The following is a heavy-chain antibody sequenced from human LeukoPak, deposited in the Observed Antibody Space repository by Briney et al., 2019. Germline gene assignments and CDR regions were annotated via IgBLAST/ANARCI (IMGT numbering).Heavy chain of an antibody. Sequence: ASVKVSCKASGYTFTSYDINWVRQATGQGLEWMGWINTNTGNPTYAQGFTGRFVFSLDTSVSTAYLQISSLKAEDTAVYYCAREGHSSSWSWEYWGQGTLVTVSS. CDR3: AREGHSSSWSWEY. CDR1: GYTFTSYD. D-gene: IGHD6-13*01. J-gene: IGHJ4*02. V-gene: IGHV7-4-1*02. CDR2: INTNTGNP.